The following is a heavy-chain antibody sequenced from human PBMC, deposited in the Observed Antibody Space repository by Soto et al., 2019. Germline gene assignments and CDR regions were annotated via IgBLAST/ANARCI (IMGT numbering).Heavy chain of an antibody. Sequence: GESLKISCKTSGYVFSNYWIAWVRQMPGEGLEWMGIIYPGDSDTRYRPSFIGQVTISADRSINTAFLQWTSLKASDSGIYFCARQDSHAYFSFDSWGQGTLVTVSS. CDR3: ARQDSHAYFSFDS. CDR2: IYPGDSDT. J-gene: IGHJ4*02. D-gene: IGHD3-16*01. CDR1: GYVFSNYW. V-gene: IGHV5-51*01.